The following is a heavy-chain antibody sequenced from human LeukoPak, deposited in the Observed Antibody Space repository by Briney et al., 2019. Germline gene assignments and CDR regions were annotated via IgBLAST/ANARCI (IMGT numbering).Heavy chain of an antibody. V-gene: IGHV1-69*01. J-gene: IGHJ4*02. Sequence: SVTVSCKASGGTFSSYAISWVRQASGQGLEWMGGIIPIFGTANYAQKFQGRVTITADESTSTAYMELSSLRSEDTAVYYCARGPAGTASDYWGQGTLVTVSS. CDR1: GGTFSSYA. CDR3: ARGPAGTASDY. D-gene: IGHD1-1*01. CDR2: IIPIFGTA.